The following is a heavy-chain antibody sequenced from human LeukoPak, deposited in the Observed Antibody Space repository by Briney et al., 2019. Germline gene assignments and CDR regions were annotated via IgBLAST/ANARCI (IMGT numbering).Heavy chain of an antibody. Sequence: GGSLRLSCAASGSTFSSYSMNWVRQAPGKGLEWVSDISSSSSHIIYIDSVKGRFTISRDNAKTSLYLQMNSLRAEDTAVYYCARRYCSSTSCYAFDIWGQGTMVTVSS. J-gene: IGHJ3*02. CDR3: ARRYCSSTSCYAFDI. D-gene: IGHD2-2*01. CDR2: ISSSSSHI. CDR1: GSTFSSYS. V-gene: IGHV3-21*01.